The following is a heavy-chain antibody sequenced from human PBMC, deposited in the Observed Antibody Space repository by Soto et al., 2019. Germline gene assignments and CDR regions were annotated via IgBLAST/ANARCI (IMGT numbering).Heavy chain of an antibody. Sequence: SQTLSLTCAISGDSVSSNSAAWNWIRQSPSRGLEWLGRTYYRSKWYNDYAVSVKSRITINPDTSKNQFSLQLNSVTPEDTAVYYCARDYSKGATNLRYNWFDPWGQGTLVTVSS. CDR1: GDSVSSNSAA. V-gene: IGHV6-1*01. CDR2: TYYRSKWYN. J-gene: IGHJ5*02. CDR3: ARDYSKGATNLRYNWFDP. D-gene: IGHD5-12*01.